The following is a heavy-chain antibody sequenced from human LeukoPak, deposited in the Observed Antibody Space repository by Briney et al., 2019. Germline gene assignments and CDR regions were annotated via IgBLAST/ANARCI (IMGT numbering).Heavy chain of an antibody. CDR1: GYIFSIYA. V-gene: IGHV1-2*02. D-gene: IGHD3-22*01. CDR2: INPNSGGT. Sequence: GASVKVSCKASGYIFSIYAMIWVRQAPGQGLEWMGWINPNSGGTNYAQKFQGRVTMTRDTSISTAYMELSRLRSDDTAVYYCAITYDSSGYYYVASAFDIWGQGTMVTVSS. J-gene: IGHJ3*02. CDR3: AITYDSSGYYYVASAFDI.